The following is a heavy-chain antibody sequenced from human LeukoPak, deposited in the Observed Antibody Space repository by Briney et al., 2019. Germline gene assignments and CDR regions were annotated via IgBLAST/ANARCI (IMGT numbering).Heavy chain of an antibody. CDR3: TTDPYYDH. D-gene: IGHD3-16*01. Sequence: GGSLXXXXAASGXTXXXXXXXWVRXXPXXXXECVXRXXSXTXGXXXXXXXXXXXRFXXSRDDSKNTLYLQMNSLKTEDTAVYWCTTDPYYDHWGQGALVTVSS. V-gene: IGHV3-15*01. CDR2: XXSXTXGXXX. CDR1: GXTXXXXX. J-gene: IGHJ4*02.